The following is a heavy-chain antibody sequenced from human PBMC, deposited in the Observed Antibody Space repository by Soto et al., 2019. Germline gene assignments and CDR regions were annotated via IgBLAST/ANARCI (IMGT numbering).Heavy chain of an antibody. CDR1: GYTFTSYA. CDR3: ARDWAMTTVTTFYWEY. V-gene: IGHV1-3*01. Sequence: GASVKVSCKASGYTFTSYAMHWVRQAPGQRLEWMGWINAGNGNTKYSQKFQGRVTITRDTSASTAYMELSSLRSEDTAVYYCARDWAMTTVTTFYWEYWGQGTLVTVSS. CDR2: INAGNGNT. D-gene: IGHD4-17*01. J-gene: IGHJ4*02.